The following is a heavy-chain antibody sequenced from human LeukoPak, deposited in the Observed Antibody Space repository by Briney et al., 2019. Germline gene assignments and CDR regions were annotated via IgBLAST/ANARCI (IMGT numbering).Heavy chain of an antibody. D-gene: IGHD5-12*01. CDR1: GYTFTSYG. J-gene: IGHJ4*02. Sequence: GASVKVSCKASGYTFTSYGITWVRQAPGQGLEWMGWISAYNGNTNYAQKLQGRVTMTTDTSTSTAYMELRSLRSDDTAVYYCAREYSGYDWGHFDYWGQGTLVTVSS. CDR2: ISAYNGNT. CDR3: AREYSGYDWGHFDY. V-gene: IGHV1-18*01.